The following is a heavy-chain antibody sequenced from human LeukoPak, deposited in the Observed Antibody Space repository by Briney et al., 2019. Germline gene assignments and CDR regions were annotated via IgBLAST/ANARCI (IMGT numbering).Heavy chain of an antibody. Sequence: GGSLRLSCAASGFTFNTYGMSWVRQAPGKGVEWVSGFHDSGDDTYYADSVKGRFTISRDNSKSTLYLQMDSLRAEDTAVYYCARASIVRRIWGGKSKSYFDYWGQGTLVTVSS. J-gene: IGHJ4*02. CDR1: GFTFNTYG. CDR3: ARASIVRRIWGGKSKSYFDY. D-gene: IGHD3-10*01. V-gene: IGHV3-23*01. CDR2: FHDSGDDT.